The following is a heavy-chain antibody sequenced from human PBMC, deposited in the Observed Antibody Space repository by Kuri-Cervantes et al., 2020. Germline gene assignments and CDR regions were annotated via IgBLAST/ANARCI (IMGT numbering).Heavy chain of an antibody. V-gene: IGHV3-21*01. D-gene: IGHD3-9*01. Sequence: LSLTCAASGFTFSSYSMNWVRQAPGKGLEWVSSISSSSSYIYYADSVRGRFTISRDNAKNSLYLQMNSLRAEDTAVYYCAKVAVDWSLNYYYGMDVWGQGTTVTVSS. CDR1: GFTFSSYS. J-gene: IGHJ6*02. CDR3: AKVAVDWSLNYYYGMDV. CDR2: ISSSSSYI.